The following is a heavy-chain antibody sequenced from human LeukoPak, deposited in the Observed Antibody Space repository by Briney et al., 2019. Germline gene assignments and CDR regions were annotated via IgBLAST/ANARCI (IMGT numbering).Heavy chain of an antibody. D-gene: IGHD3-10*01. J-gene: IGHJ4*02. V-gene: IGHV4-4*07. CDR2: ISSSGST. CDR1: GGSISSYY. Sequence: KPSETLSLTCTVSGGSISSYYWSWIWQPAGKRLEWIGRISSSGSTNYNPSLKSRVTMSVDSSKNQFSLILISVTAADTAVYYCARAYYYGSGSYPEGECFDYWGQGTLVTVSS. CDR3: ARAYYYGSGSYPEGECFDY.